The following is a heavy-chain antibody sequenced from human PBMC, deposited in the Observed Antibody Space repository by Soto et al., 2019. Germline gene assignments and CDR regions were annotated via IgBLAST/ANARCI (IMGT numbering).Heavy chain of an antibody. V-gene: IGHV3-21*01. D-gene: IGHD1-26*01. Sequence: GGSLRLSCVVSGVSFSDYSMNWVRQAPGKGLEWVALISGSSSYIYYADSVKGRFTISRDNAKNSLFLQMDSLRVEDTAVYYCARSGEILQTFDSWGQGTLVTVSS. J-gene: IGHJ4*02. CDR3: ARSGEILQTFDS. CDR1: GVSFSDYS. CDR2: ISGSSSYI.